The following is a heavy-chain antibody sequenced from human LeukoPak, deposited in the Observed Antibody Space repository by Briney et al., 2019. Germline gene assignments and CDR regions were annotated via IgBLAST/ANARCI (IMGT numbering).Heavy chain of an antibody. CDR3: ARSPLFYCTNGVCYSRGHYYYYYMDV. D-gene: IGHD2-8*01. J-gene: IGHJ6*03. Sequence: GASVKVSCKASGYTFTSYGISWVRQAPGQGLEWMGWISAYNGNTNYAQKLQGRVTMTTDTSTSTAYMELRSLRSDDTAVYYCARSPLFYCTNGVCYSRGHYYYYYMDVWGKGTTVTVSS. V-gene: IGHV1-18*01. CDR1: GYTFTSYG. CDR2: ISAYNGNT.